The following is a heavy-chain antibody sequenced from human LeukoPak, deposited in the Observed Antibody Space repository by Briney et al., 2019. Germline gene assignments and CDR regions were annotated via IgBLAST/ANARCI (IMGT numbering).Heavy chain of an antibody. Sequence: PSETLSLTCTVSGGSISSSSYYWGWIRQPPGKGLEWIGSIYYSGSTYYNPSLKSRVTISVDTSKNQFSLKLSSVTAADTAVYYCARGDRIAVADPMGVFDYWGQGTLVTVSS. CDR3: ARGDRIAVADPMGVFDY. V-gene: IGHV4-39*07. CDR2: IYYSGST. CDR1: GGSISSSSYY. J-gene: IGHJ4*02. D-gene: IGHD6-19*01.